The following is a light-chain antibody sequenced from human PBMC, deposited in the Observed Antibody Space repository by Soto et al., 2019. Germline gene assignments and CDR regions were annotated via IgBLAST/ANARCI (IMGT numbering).Light chain of an antibody. V-gene: IGLV1-40*01. Sequence: QSVLTQPPSVSGAPGQRVTISCTGSSSNIGAGYDIHWYQQLPGTAPKVLIYANTNRPSGVPDRFSGSKSGTSASLAITGLQAEDEADYYCQSYDSSLSVGVFGGGTKLTVL. CDR1: SSNIGAGYD. J-gene: IGLJ3*02. CDR3: QSYDSSLSVGV. CDR2: ANT.